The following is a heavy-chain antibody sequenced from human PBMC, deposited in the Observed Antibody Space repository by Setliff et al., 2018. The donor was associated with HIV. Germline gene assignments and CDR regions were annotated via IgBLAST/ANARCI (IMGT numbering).Heavy chain of an antibody. J-gene: IGHJ4*02. V-gene: IGHV4-4*07. CDR2: IHTSGST. D-gene: IGHD3-10*01. CDR3: ARVGYHGSGRYSFDY. Sequence: SETLSLSCAASGFAFSSRQMSWIRQPAGKGLEWIGHIHTSGSTKYNPSLKSRVTISADTSKNRFSLNLSSVTAAETAVYYCARVGYHGSGRYSFDYWGQGTLVTVSS. CDR1: GFAFSSRQ.